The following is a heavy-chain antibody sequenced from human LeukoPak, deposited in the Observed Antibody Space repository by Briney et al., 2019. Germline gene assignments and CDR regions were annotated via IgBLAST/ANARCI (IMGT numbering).Heavy chain of an antibody. D-gene: IGHD6-19*01. CDR1: GFTFSSYR. Sequence: GGSLRLSCAASGFTFSSYRMSWVRQPPGKGLEWVANIRHDESEIYYVDSVKGRFTISRDNAKDSLFLQMNSLRAEDTAVYYCARDPGRSGWDYWGQGALVTVSS. CDR3: ARDPGRSGWDY. J-gene: IGHJ4*02. CDR2: IRHDESEI. V-gene: IGHV3-7*01.